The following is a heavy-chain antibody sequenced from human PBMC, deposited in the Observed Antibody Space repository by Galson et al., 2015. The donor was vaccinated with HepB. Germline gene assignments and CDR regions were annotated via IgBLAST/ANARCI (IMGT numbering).Heavy chain of an antibody. D-gene: IGHD1-26*01. CDR1: GYSFTSYW. CDR3: ARLQHPDSGSYLDYYYGMDV. V-gene: IGHV5-10-1*01. CDR2: IDPSDSYT. Sequence: QSGAEVKKPGESLRISCKGSGYSFTSYWISWVRQMPGKGLEWMGRIDPSDSYTNYSPSFQGHVTISADKSISTAYLQWSSLKASDTAMYYCARLQHPDSGSYLDYYYGMDVWGQGTTVTVSS. J-gene: IGHJ6*02.